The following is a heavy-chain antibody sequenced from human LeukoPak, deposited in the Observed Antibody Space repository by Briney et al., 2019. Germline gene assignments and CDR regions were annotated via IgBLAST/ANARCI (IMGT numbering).Heavy chain of an antibody. V-gene: IGHV3-23*01. CDR2: IGGVGDRT. CDR1: GFTFTPYA. D-gene: IGHD6-19*01. CDR3: AKASRQAAVASPLDY. Sequence: PGGSLRLSCAASGFTFTPYAMSWVRQAPGKGLEWVAGIGGVGDRTYYADSVRGRFTTSRDNSKRTLFLQMTSLKAENTAVYYWAKASRQAAVASPLDYWAREPWSPSPQ. J-gene: IGHJ4*02.